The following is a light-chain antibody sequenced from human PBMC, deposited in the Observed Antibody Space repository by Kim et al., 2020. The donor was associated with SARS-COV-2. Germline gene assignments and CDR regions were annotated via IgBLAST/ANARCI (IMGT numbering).Light chain of an antibody. V-gene: IGLV3-21*04. CDR1: NIGSKS. CDR3: QVWDSSSDHPAWV. CDR2: YDS. J-gene: IGLJ3*02. Sequence: GKTARVTVGGNNIGSKSVHWYQQKPGQAPVLVIYYDSDRPSGIPERFSGSNSGNTATLTISRVEAGDEADYYCQVWDSSSDHPAWVFGGGTQLTVL.